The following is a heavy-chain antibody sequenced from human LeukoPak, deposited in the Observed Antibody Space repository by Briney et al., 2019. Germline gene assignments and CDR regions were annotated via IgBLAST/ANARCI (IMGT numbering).Heavy chain of an antibody. D-gene: IGHD5-18*01. Sequence: GESLKISCKGSGYIFTSYWIGWVRQMPGKGLEWMGIIYPGDSDTRYSPSFQGQVTISADKSISTAYLQWSSLKASNTAMYYCARHEAGDTAMVKLAVSPRGYYYYYGMDVWGQGTTVTVSS. V-gene: IGHV5-51*01. J-gene: IGHJ6*02. CDR2: IYPGDSDT. CDR3: ARHEAGDTAMVKLAVSPRGYYYYYGMDV. CDR1: GYIFTSYW.